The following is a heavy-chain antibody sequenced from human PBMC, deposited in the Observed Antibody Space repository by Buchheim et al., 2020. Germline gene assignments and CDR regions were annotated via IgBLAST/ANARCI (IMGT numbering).Heavy chain of an antibody. CDR1: GFTFRTYG. CDR2: ISYDGNNK. V-gene: IGHV3-30*18. J-gene: IGHJ6*02. Sequence: QVQLVESGGGVVQPGRSLRLSCVVSGFTFRTYGMYWVRQAPGKGLEWLAVISYDGNNKYYADSVKGRFTISRDNSKNTLYLQRHSLRADDTAVYYCVKDWSNSGMDVWGQGTT. CDR3: VKDWSNSGMDV.